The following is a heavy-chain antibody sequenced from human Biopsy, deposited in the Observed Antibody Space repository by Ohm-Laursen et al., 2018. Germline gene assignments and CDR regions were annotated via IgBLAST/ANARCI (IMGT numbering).Heavy chain of an antibody. CDR1: GYSIIPSGPEN. Sequence: PSQTLSLTCILSGYSIIPSGPENWSWIRQPPGQGLQYIGFIYSGGNTNYNPSLRSRVTMSVDTSKNQFSLRLNSVTAADTAVYYCARGIRTTGWPYFDYWGQGILVTVSS. CDR2: IYSGGNT. J-gene: IGHJ4*02. CDR3: ARGIRTTGWPYFDY. D-gene: IGHD2/OR15-2a*01. V-gene: IGHV4-61*01.